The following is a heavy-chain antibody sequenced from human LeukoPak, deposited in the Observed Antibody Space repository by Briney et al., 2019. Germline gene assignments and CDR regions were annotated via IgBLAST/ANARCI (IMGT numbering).Heavy chain of an antibody. D-gene: IGHD3-3*01. J-gene: IGHJ3*02. CDR2: ISYDGSNK. V-gene: IGHV3-30*01. Sequence: GGSLRLSCAASGFTFSSYAMHWVRQAPGKGLEWVAVISYDGSNKYYADSEKGRFTISRDNSKNTLYLQMNSLRAEDTAVYYCARDGGFLEWLLPGDAFDIRGQGTMVTVSS. CDR1: GFTFSSYA. CDR3: ARDGGFLEWLLPGDAFDI.